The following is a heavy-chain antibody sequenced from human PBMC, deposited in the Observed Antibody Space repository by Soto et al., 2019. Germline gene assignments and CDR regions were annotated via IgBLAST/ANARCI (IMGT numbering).Heavy chain of an antibody. J-gene: IGHJ6*02. Sequence: PGESLKISCKGSGYSFTSYWISWVRQMPGKGLEWMGRIGPSDSYTNYSPSFQGHVTISADKSISTAYLQWSSLKASDTAMYYCARDPESIAARADYGMDVWGQGTTVTVSS. D-gene: IGHD6-6*01. CDR1: GYSFTSYW. V-gene: IGHV5-10-1*01. CDR3: ARDPESIAARADYGMDV. CDR2: IGPSDSYT.